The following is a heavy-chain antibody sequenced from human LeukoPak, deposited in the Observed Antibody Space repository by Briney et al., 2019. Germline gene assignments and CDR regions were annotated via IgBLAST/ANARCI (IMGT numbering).Heavy chain of an antibody. J-gene: IGHJ4*02. CDR2: ITTSDGNT. Sequence: GGSLRLSCAASGFTFGSYTMSWVRQAPGKGLEWVSTITTSDGNTYYADSVKGRFTVSRDNSKNTLFLQMNSLRAEDTAVYYCAKDGGLWVSAHWGDSWGRGTLVTVSS. CDR3: AKDGGLWVSAHWGDS. D-gene: IGHD7-27*01. V-gene: IGHV3-23*01. CDR1: GFTFGSYT.